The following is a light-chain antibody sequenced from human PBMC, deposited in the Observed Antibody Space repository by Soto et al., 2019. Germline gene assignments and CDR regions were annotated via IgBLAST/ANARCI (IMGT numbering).Light chain of an antibody. CDR1: QSVLYSANNWNY. CDR2: GAS. CDR3: QQYGSPPIT. V-gene: IGKV4-1*01. J-gene: IGKJ5*01. Sequence: IVMTQSPDSLTVSLGESATINCKSSQSVLYSANNWNYLAWYQQKPGQAPRLLIYGASNRATGTPDRFSGSGSGTDFTLTISRLEPEDFAVYYCQQYGSPPITFGQGTRLEIK.